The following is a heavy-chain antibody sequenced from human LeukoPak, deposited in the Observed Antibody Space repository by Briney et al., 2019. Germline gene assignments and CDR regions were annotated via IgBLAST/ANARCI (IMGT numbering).Heavy chain of an antibody. CDR1: GFSVSAHY. Sequence: GGSLRLSCAAPGFSVSAHYMSWVRQAPGKGLEWVSTLFGGDTIDYTDSVKGRFTISRDNSGKTLYFQMKNLRADDTAVYYCAGRRGSSFDYWGRGTQVIVSS. CDR3: AGRRGSSFDY. D-gene: IGHD1-26*01. CDR2: LFGGDTI. V-gene: IGHV3-53*01. J-gene: IGHJ4*02.